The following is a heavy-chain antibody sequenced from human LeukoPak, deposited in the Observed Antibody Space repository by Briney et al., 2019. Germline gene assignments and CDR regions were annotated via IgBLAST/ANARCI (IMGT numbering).Heavy chain of an antibody. CDR2: IIPILGTA. J-gene: IGHJ4*02. Sequence: SVRVSCKASGGTFSSYAISWVRQAPGQGLEWMGGIIPILGTANYAQKFQGRVTITADESTSTAYMELSSLRSEDTAVYYCATKRGYSYGSPHWGQGTLVTVSS. D-gene: IGHD5-18*01. V-gene: IGHV1-69*13. CDR3: ATKRGYSYGSPH. CDR1: GGTFSSYA.